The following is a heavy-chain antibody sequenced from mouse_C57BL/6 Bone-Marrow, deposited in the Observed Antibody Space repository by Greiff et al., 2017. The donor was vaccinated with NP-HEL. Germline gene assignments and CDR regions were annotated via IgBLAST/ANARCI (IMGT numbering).Heavy chain of an antibody. CDR2: IYPGDGDT. CDR3: ARGYDGYYGFAY. D-gene: IGHD2-3*01. Sequence: VQRVESGPELVKPGASVKISCKASGYAFSSSWMNWVKQRPGKGLEWIGRIYPGDGDTNYNGKFKGKATLTADKSSSTAYMQLSSLTSEDSAVYFCARGYDGYYGFAYWGQGTLVTVSA. V-gene: IGHV1-82*01. J-gene: IGHJ3*01. CDR1: GYAFSSSW.